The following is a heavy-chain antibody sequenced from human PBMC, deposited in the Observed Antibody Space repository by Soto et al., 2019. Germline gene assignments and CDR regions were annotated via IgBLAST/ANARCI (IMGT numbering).Heavy chain of an antibody. J-gene: IGHJ5*02. CDR3: ARGAVAAAGIWFDP. D-gene: IGHD6-13*01. Sequence: SETLSLTCAVYGGSFSGYYWSWIRQPPGKGLEWIGEINHSGSTNYNPSLKSRVTISVDTSKNQFSLKLSSVTAADTAVYYCARGAVAAAGIWFDPWGQGTLVTVSS. V-gene: IGHV4-34*01. CDR1: GGSFSGYY. CDR2: INHSGST.